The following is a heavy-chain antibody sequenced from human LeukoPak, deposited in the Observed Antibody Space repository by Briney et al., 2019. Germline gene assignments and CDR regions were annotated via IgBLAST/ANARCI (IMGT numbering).Heavy chain of an antibody. CDR2: INPNSGGT. CDR3: ATDGAVAGTAYPEY. CDR1: GYIFTDYY. Sequence: SVKVSCKASGYIFTDYYMHWVRQAPGQELGWMGRINPNSGGTKYAQKFQGRVTMTRDTSISTAYMELSSLTSDDTALYYCATDGAVAGTAYPEYWGQGTLVTVSS. V-gene: IGHV1/OR15-1*04. J-gene: IGHJ4*02. D-gene: IGHD6-19*01.